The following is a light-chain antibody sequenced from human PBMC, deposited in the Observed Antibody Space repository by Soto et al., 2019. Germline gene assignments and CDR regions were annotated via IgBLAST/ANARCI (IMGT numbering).Light chain of an antibody. Sequence: EIVMTQYPAALSVSPGERATLSCRASQSVSSNLAWYQQKPGRAPRLLIYDASTRATGIPARFSGSGSGTEFTLTISSLQSEDFAVYYCQQYNNWPDTFGQGTKLEIK. V-gene: IGKV3D-15*01. CDR2: DAS. J-gene: IGKJ2*01. CDR3: QQYNNWPDT. CDR1: QSVSSN.